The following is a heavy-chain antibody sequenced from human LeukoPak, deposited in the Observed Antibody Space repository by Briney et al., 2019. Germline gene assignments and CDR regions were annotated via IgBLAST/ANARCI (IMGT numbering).Heavy chain of an antibody. V-gene: IGHV3-20*01. J-gene: IGHJ4*02. D-gene: IGHD6-13*01. CDR2: INWIGGST. Sequence: GGSLRLSCAASGFTFDDYGMSWVRQAPGKGLEWVSGINWIGGSTGYADSVKGRFTISRDNAKNSLYLQMNSLRAEDTALYHCARAGGELDVGSFDYWGQGTLVTVSA. CDR1: GFTFDDYG. CDR3: ARAGGELDVGSFDY.